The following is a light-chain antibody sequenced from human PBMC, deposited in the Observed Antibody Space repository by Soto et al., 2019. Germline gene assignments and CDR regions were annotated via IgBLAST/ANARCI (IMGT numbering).Light chain of an antibody. CDR1: QSGSGSY. CDR3: HQYGISPYT. CDR2: GAS. Sequence: EIVLTQSPGTLSLSPGERATLSCRASQSGSGSYLAWYQQKPGQAPRLLIYGASSRATGFPDRFSGSGSGTDFTLTISRLEPEDFSVYYCHQYGISPYTFGQGTKLEIK. V-gene: IGKV3-20*01. J-gene: IGKJ2*01.